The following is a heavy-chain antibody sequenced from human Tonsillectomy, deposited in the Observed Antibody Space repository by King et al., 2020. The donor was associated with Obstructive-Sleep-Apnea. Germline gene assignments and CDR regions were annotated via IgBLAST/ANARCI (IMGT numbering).Heavy chain of an antibody. CDR2: IYWDDDK. V-gene: IGHV2-5*02. CDR1: GFSLSTSGVG. J-gene: IGHJ4*02. Sequence: QLTLKESGPTLVKPPQTLTLTCTFSGFSLSTSGVGVGWIRQPPGKALEWLALIYWDDDKRYSPSLKSRLTITKDTSKNQVVLTMTNMDPVDTATYYCAHSGYYYGSGSYYNMVNYWGQGTLVTVSS. D-gene: IGHD3-10*01. CDR3: AHSGYYYGSGSYYNMVNY.